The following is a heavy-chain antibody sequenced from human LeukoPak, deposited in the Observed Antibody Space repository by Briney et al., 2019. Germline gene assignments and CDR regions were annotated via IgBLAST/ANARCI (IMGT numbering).Heavy chain of an antibody. J-gene: IGHJ3*01. D-gene: IGHD3-10*01. V-gene: IGHV4-4*08. CDR3: AREERYRGGLDV. CDR2: LYNSGNT. CDR1: GGSISSHY. Sequence: ASETLSLTCTVSGGSISSHYWTWIRQPPGKGLEWIGYLYNSGNTNYNPSLKSRVTISVDTSKNQFSLKLSSVTAADTASYYCAREERYRGGLDVWGRGTMVTVSS.